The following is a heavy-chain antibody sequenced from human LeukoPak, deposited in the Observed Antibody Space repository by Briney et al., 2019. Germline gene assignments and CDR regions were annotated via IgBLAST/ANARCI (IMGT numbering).Heavy chain of an antibody. J-gene: IGHJ6*02. CDR2: IIGNGGST. CDR3: ARDSYSSSSDSYYYYYGMDV. V-gene: IGHV3-23*01. D-gene: IGHD6-6*01. CDR1: GFTFSSYA. Sequence: PGGSLRLSCAASGFTFSSYAMSWVRQAPGKGLEWVSSIIGNGGSTYFVDSVKGRFTISRDNSKNTLYLQMNSLRAEDTAVYYCARDSYSSSSDSYYYYYGMDVWGQGTTVTVSS.